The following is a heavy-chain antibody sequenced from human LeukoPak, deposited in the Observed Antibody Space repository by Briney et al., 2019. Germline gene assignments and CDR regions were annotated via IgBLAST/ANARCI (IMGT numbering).Heavy chain of an antibody. CDR2: ISAYNGNT. D-gene: IGHD3-22*01. J-gene: IGHJ4*02. CDR1: RYTFTRYG. CDR3: AREDYYDRSGYLFDY. Sequence: AVQVSCMASRYTFTRYGISWVRQAPGQGGEGMGWISAYNGNTNYAQQLPGRVTMTTDTSTSSAYVELRSLRSDDEAVYYYAREDYYDRSGYLFDYWGQGTLVTVSS. V-gene: IGHV1-18*01.